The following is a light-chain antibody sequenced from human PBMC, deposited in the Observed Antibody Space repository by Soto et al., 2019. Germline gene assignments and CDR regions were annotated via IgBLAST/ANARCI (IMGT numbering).Light chain of an antibody. CDR1: SSDVGGYNY. V-gene: IGLV2-8*01. Sequence: QSALTQPPSASGSPGQSVTISCSGTSSDVGGYNYVSWYQQYPGKAPKLMIYEVSKRPSGVPDRFSGSKSGTTASLTVSGLQADDEADYYCCSYAGGKNYVFGTGTKLTVL. J-gene: IGLJ1*01. CDR3: CSYAGGKNYV. CDR2: EVS.